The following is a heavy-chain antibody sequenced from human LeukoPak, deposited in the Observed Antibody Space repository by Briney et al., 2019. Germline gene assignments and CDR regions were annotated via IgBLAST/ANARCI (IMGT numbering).Heavy chain of an antibody. CDR1: GFTFSSYE. CDR2: ISSSGSTI. Sequence: GGSPRLSCAASGFTFSSYEMNWVRQAPGKGLEWVSYISSSGSTIYYADSVKGRFTISRDNAKNSLYLQMNSLRAEDTAVYYCARDSPYCGGDCYAFDIWGQGTMVTVSS. V-gene: IGHV3-48*03. J-gene: IGHJ3*02. D-gene: IGHD2-21*02. CDR3: ARDSPYCGGDCYAFDI.